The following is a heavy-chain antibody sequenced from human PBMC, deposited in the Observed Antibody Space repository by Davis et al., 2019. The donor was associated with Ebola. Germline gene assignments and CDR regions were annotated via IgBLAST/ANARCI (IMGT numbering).Heavy chain of an antibody. J-gene: IGHJ6*04. CDR2: TIPVYGTQ. Sequence: AASVKVSCKASGCSFLQYAISWVRQAPGQGLEWVGGTIPVYGTQNYAQKFQGRITITADEATSTAYMELGSLRSEDTAVYYCARDMGYSARYYAMDVWGKGTTVTVSS. D-gene: IGHD3-16*01. V-gene: IGHV1-69*13. CDR1: GCSFLQYA. CDR3: ARDMGYSARYYAMDV.